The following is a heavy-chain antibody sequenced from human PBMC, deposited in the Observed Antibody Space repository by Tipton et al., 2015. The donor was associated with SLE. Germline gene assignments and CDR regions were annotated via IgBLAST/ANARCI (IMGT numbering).Heavy chain of an antibody. D-gene: IGHD3-22*01. V-gene: IGHV3-30*02. J-gene: IGHJ6*02. CDR1: GFVFSVYG. CDR2: IGYDGSNT. Sequence: LRLSCAASGFVFSVYGMHWVRQAPGEGLEWVAFIGYDGSNTQYADSVKGRFTISRDNSKNTVYLQMNSLRVDDTAVYFCAKDMALYDSTGYYPDVWGQGTTVTVSS. CDR3: AKDMALYDSTGYYPDV.